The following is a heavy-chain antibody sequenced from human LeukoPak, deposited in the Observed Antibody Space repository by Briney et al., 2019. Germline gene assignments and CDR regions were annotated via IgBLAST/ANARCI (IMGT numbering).Heavy chain of an antibody. CDR2: MNPNSGGT. V-gene: IGHV1-2*02. D-gene: IGHD3-10*02. CDR1: GYTFTSYD. CDR3: ARACSYDFDY. Sequence: ASVKVSCKASGYTFTSYDINWVRQATGQGLEWMGWMNPNSGGTNYAQKFQGRVTMTRDTSISTAYMELSRLRSDDTAVYYCARACSYDFDYWGQGTLVTVSS. J-gene: IGHJ4*02.